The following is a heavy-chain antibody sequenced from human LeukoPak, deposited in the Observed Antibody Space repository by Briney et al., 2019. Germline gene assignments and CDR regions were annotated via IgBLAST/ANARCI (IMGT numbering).Heavy chain of an antibody. CDR1: GGTFSSYA. V-gene: IGHV1-69*05. D-gene: IGHD3-22*01. CDR2: IIPIFGTA. CDR3: ARGYVDDYYDSSDY. Sequence: GASVKVSCTASGGTFSSYAISWVRQAPGQGLEWMGGIIPIFGTANYAQKFQGRVTITTDESTSTAYMELSSLRSEDTAVYYCARGYVDDYYDSSDYWGQGTLVTVSS. J-gene: IGHJ4*02.